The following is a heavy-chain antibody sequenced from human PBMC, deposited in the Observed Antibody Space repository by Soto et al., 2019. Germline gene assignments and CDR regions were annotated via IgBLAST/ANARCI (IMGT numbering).Heavy chain of an antibody. CDR2: IYSGGST. D-gene: IGHD3-22*01. J-gene: IGHJ6*02. Sequence: EVQLVETGGGLIQPGGSLRLSCAASGFTVSSNYMSWVRQAPGKGLEWVSVIYSGGSTYYADSVKGRFTISRDNSKNTLYLQMNSLRAEDTAVYYCARDQDSSGRDYYYYGMDVWGQGTTVTVSS. V-gene: IGHV3-53*02. CDR3: ARDQDSSGRDYYYYGMDV. CDR1: GFTVSSNY.